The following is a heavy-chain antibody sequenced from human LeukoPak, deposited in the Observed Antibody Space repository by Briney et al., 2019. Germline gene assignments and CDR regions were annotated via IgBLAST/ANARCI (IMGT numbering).Heavy chain of an antibody. CDR2: IIPIFGTA. CDR3: ANMGIAAAGRTWFDP. CDR1: GGTFSSYA. D-gene: IGHD6-13*01. V-gene: IGHV1-69*06. J-gene: IGHJ5*02. Sequence: ASVKVSCKASGGTFSSYAISWVRQAPGQGLEWMGGIIPIFGTANYAQKFQGRVTITADKSTSTAYMELSSLRSEDTAVYYCANMGIAAAGRTWFDPWGQGTLVTVSS.